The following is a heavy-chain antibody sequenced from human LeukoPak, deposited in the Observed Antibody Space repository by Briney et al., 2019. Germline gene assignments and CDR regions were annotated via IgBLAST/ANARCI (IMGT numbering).Heavy chain of an antibody. CDR1: GFTFSSYG. D-gene: IGHD3-16*01. Sequence: GRSLRLSWAASGFTFSSYGMHWVRQAPVKGLEWVAVISYDGSNKYYADSVKGRFTISRDNSKNTLYLQMNSLRAEDTAVYYCAKGWGGDWGQGTLVTVSS. CDR2: ISYDGSNK. V-gene: IGHV3-30*18. J-gene: IGHJ4*02. CDR3: AKGWGGD.